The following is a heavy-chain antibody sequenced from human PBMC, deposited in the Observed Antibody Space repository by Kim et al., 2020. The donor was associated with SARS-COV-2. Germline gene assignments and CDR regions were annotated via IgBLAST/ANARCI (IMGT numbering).Heavy chain of an antibody. D-gene: IGHD3-10*01. CDR1: GFTLSSYA. V-gene: IGHV3-23*01. CDR2: ISGSGGST. Sequence: GGSLRLSCAASGFTLSSYAMSWVRQAPGKGLEWVSAISGSGGSTYYADSVKGRFTISRDNSKNTLYLQMNSLRAEDTAVYYCAKRITMVRGGNDYWGQGTLVTVSS. J-gene: IGHJ4*02. CDR3: AKRITMVRGGNDY.